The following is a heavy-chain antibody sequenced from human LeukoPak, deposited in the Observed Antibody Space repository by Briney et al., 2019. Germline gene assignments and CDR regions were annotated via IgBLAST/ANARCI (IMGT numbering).Heavy chain of an antibody. V-gene: IGHV3-23*01. Sequence: PGGSLRLSCSASGFTFSSYAMHWVRQPPGKGLEWVSAISGSGGSIYYADSVKGRFTISRDNYKNTLYLQMNSLRAEDTAVYYCAKDRENTYYYDSSGYFDAFDIWGQGTMVTVSS. D-gene: IGHD3-22*01. CDR1: GFTFSSYA. CDR2: ISGSGGSI. CDR3: AKDRENTYYYDSSGYFDAFDI. J-gene: IGHJ3*02.